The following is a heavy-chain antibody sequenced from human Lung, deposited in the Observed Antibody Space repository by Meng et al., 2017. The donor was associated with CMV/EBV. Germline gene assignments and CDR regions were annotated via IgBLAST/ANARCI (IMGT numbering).Heavy chain of an antibody. CDR2: IWYDGSNK. CDR1: GFTFSSYG. D-gene: IGHD2-2*01. V-gene: IGHV3-33*06. Sequence: GESLKIPCAASGFTFSSYGMHWVRQAPGKGLEWVAVIWYDGSNKYYADSVKGRFTISRDNSKNTLYLQMNSLRAEDTAVYYCAKDEFRYCSSTSCLDAFAIWGQGTXVTVSS. CDR3: AKDEFRYCSSTSCLDAFAI. J-gene: IGHJ3*02.